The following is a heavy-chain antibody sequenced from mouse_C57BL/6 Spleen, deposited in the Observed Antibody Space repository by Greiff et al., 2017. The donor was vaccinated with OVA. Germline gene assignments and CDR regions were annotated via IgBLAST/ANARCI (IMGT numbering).Heavy chain of an antibody. J-gene: IGHJ4*01. CDR3: AGTTVVADAMDY. Sequence: VQRVESGAELARPGASVKLSCKASGYTFTSYGISWVKQRTGQGLEWIGEIYPRSGNTYYNEKFKGKATLTADKSSSTAYMELRSLTSEDSAVYFCAGTTVVADAMDYWGQGTSVTVSS. CDR2: IYPRSGNT. D-gene: IGHD1-1*01. CDR1: GYTFTSYG. V-gene: IGHV1-81*01.